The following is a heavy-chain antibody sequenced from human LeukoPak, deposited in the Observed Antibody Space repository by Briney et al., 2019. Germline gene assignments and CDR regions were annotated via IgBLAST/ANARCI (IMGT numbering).Heavy chain of an antibody. V-gene: IGHV3-30*18. CDR2: ISSDGSNT. CDR3: AKTYSGNHQLFDY. CDR1: GFTFSTYG. J-gene: IGHJ4*02. Sequence: GGSLRLSCAVSGFTFSTYGMHWVRQAPGKGLEWVAVISSDGSNTYHTGSVKGRFTISRDNSKNTLYLQMNSLRAEDTAVYYCAKTYSGNHQLFDYWGQGTLVTVSS. D-gene: IGHD1-26*01.